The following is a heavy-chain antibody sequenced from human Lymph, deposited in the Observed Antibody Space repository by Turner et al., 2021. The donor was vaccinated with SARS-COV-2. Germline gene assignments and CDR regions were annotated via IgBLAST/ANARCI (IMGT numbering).Heavy chain of an antibody. CDR2: VYAGGST. Sequence: EVQLVESGGGLVQPGGSLRPSCAASGITVSSNYMRWVRQAPGKGLEWVSVVYAGGSTFYADSVKGRFTISRDKSKNTLYLQMNRLRAEDTAVYYCARDFREGAFDIWGQGTMVTISS. V-gene: IGHV3-66*01. CDR1: GITVSSNY. CDR3: ARDFREGAFDI. D-gene: IGHD3-10*01. J-gene: IGHJ3*02.